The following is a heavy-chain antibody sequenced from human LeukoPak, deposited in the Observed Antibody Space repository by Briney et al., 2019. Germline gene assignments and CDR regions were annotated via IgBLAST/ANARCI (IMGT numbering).Heavy chain of an antibody. V-gene: IGHV4-4*07. J-gene: IGHJ4*02. CDR1: GGSISSYY. CDR2: IN. D-gene: IGHD5-24*01. CDR3: ARDGEMATIENYFGY. Sequence: PSETLSLTCTVSGGSISSYYWSWIRQPAGKRLEWIGRINYNPSLKSRVTMSVDTSKNQIFLKLSSVTAADTAVYYCARDGEMATIENYFGYWGQGTLVTVSS.